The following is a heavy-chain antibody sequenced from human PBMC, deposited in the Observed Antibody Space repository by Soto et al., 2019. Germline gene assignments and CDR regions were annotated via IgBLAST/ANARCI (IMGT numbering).Heavy chain of an antibody. CDR1: GFTFSNPW. Sequence: GSLRLSCAASGFTFSNPWMNWVRQAPGKGLEWVGRIKSKTDGGTTDYAAPVKGRFTISRDDSKNTLYLQMNSLKTEDTAVYYCTTDGITYYDFWSGLNQLDYWGQGTLVTVSS. CDR3: TTDGITYYDFWSGLNQLDY. D-gene: IGHD3-3*01. CDR2: IKSKTDGGTT. J-gene: IGHJ4*02. V-gene: IGHV3-15*07.